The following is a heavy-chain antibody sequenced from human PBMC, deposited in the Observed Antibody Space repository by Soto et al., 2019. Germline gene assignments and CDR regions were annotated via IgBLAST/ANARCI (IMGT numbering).Heavy chain of an antibody. CDR1: GGTFSSYA. CDR2: IIPISETT. J-gene: IGHJ6*02. V-gene: IGHV1-69*01. CDR3: ARSQGSSTSLEIYYYYSYGMDV. Sequence: QVQLVQSGAEVKKPGSSVKVSCKASGGTFSSYAISWVRQAPGQGLEWMGGIIPISETTNYAQKFQGRVTITADESKNTAYMELSSLRSEDTAAYYCARSQGSSTSLEIYYYYSYGMDVWGQGTTVTVSS. D-gene: IGHD2-2*01.